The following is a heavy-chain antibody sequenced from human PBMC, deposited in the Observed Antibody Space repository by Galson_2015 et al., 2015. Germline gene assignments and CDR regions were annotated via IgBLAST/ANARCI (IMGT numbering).Heavy chain of an antibody. CDR2: IYTSGST. J-gene: IGHJ4*02. Sequence: TLSLTCTVSGGSITSVNYYWSWIRQPAGKGLEWIGRIYTSGSTKYNPSLKSRVTISLDTSKNHLSLSLTSVTAADTALYYCARNGDYALDSWGQGTLVTVSS. D-gene: IGHD4-17*01. CDR3: ARNGDYALDS. CDR1: GGSITSVNYY. V-gene: IGHV4-61*02.